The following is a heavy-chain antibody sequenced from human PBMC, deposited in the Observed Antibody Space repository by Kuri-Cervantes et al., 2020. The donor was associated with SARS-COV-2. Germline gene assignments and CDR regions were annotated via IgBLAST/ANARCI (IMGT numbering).Heavy chain of an antibody. CDR2: IKSKTDGGTT. CDR3: TTTVVPAALGHYHHYYGMDV. D-gene: IGHD2-2*01. J-gene: IGHJ6*02. V-gene: IGHV3-15*07. Sequence: GGSLRLSCAASRLVLSNARMNWVRQAPGKGLERVGRIKSKTDGGTTDYAAPVKGRFTISRDDSKNTLYLQMNSRKSEGTAVYYGTTTVVPAALGHYHHYYGMDVWGQGTTVTVSS. CDR1: RLVLSNAR.